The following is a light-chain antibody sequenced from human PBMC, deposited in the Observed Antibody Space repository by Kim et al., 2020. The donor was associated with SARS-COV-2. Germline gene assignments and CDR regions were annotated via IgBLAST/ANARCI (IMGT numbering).Light chain of an antibody. J-gene: IGKJ5*01. CDR2: GAS. CDR3: QQYGSSPPIT. V-gene: IGKV3-20*01. Sequence: PGERATPSCRASQSVSSRYLAWYQQKPGQPPRLLIYGASSRATGIPDMFSGSGSGTDFTLTISRLEPEDFSVYYCQQYGSSPPITFGQGTRLEIK. CDR1: QSVSSRY.